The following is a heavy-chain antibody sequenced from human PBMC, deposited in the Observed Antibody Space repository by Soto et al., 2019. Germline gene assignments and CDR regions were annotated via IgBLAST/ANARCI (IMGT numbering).Heavy chain of an antibody. CDR1: GGSFSGHY. V-gene: IGHV4-34*01. D-gene: IGHD1-26*01. CDR2: INHSGST. Sequence: QVQLQQWGAGLLKPSETLSLTCAVAGGSFSGHYWSWIRQPPGKGLEGIGEINHSGSTNYTPSLKSRVTISVDTSKNQFSLKLSSVTAAYTAVYYCSRGLIVGATTSTYYFDYWGQGTLVTVSS. CDR3: SRGLIVGATTSTYYFDY. J-gene: IGHJ4*02.